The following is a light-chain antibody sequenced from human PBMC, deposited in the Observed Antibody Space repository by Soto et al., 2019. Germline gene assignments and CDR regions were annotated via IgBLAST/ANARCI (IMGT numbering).Light chain of an antibody. V-gene: IGKV1D-13*01. J-gene: IGKJ4*01. CDR1: HVISTY. CDR2: GAS. Sequence: AIQLTQSPSSLSASVGDRVTITCRASHVISTYFAWYQQKPGKAPQLLIHGASTLQSGVPSRFSGSASGTDFTLTISSLQPEDSAAYYCQQLYNYPFTFRGGTRVEIK. CDR3: QQLYNYPFT.